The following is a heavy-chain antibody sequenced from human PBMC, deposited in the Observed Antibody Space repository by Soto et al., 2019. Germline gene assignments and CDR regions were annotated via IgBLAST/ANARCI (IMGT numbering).Heavy chain of an antibody. CDR2: ISSRSDI. V-gene: IGHV3-21*01. Sequence: GGSLRLSCVVSGFTFSTYSIHWVRQAPGKGLEWVSSISSRSDIYYANSVKGRFTISRDNAKNSVSLQMNSLRAEDTAVYYCAREYTAWPLAYGLDVWGQGTTVTVSS. CDR3: AREYTAWPLAYGLDV. D-gene: IGHD2-2*02. J-gene: IGHJ6*02. CDR1: GFTFSTYS.